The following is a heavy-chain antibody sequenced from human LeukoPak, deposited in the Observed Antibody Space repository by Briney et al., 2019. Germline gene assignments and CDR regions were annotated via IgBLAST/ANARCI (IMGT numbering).Heavy chain of an antibody. CDR1: GGSISSYY. D-gene: IGHD3-22*01. Sequence: SETLSLTCTVSGGSISSYYWSWIRQPPGKGLEWIGYIYYSGSTNYNPSLKSRVTISVDTSKNQFSLKLSSVTAADTAVYYCARETYYYDSSGYSPALDIWGQGTMVTISS. V-gene: IGHV4-59*01. J-gene: IGHJ3*02. CDR2: IYYSGST. CDR3: ARETYYYDSSGYSPALDI.